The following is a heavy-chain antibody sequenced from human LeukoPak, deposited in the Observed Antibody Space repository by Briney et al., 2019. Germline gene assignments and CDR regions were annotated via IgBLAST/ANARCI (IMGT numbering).Heavy chain of an antibody. CDR3: ARTGIAAAGTVYFDY. CDR2: IYYSGST. V-gene: IGHV4-31*03. J-gene: IGHJ4*02. CDR1: GGSISSGGYS. Sequence: SQTLSLTCTVSGGSISSGGYSWSWIRQHPGKGLEWIGYIYYSGSTYYNPSLKSRVTISVDTSKNQFSLKLSSVTAADTAVYYCARTGIAAAGTVYFDYWGQGTLVTVSS. D-gene: IGHD6-13*01.